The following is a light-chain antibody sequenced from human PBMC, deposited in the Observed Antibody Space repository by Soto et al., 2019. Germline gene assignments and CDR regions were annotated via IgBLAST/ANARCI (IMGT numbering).Light chain of an antibody. J-gene: IGKJ4*01. CDR3: QQYGSSPPD. CDR2: GAS. V-gene: IGKV3-20*01. Sequence: EIVLTQSPGTLSLSPGERATLSCRASQSVSSSYLAWYQQKPGQAPRLLIYGASSRATGIPDRFSGSVSGTDFTLTISRLEPEDFAVYYCQQYGSSPPDFGGGTKVEIK. CDR1: QSVSSSY.